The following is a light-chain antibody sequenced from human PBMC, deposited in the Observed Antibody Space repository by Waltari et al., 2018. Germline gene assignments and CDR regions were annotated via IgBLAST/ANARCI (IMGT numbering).Light chain of an antibody. J-gene: IGLJ3*02. CDR2: EDN. V-gene: IGLV6-57*01. CDR3: HSYDSNFWV. CDR1: SGSIASNY. Sequence: FMLTQPHSVSESPGKTVTISCTRSSGSIASNYVQWYQQRPGSFPTTVIYEDNQRASGVPDRFSGSIDTSSNSASLTISGLKTEDEADYYCHSYDSNFWVFGGGTKLTVL.